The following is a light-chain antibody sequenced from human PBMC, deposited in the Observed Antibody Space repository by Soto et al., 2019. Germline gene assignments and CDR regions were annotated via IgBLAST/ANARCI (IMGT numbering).Light chain of an antibody. V-gene: IGLV2-14*01. Sequence: QSVLTQPASVSGSPGQSITISCTGTSSDVGGYKYVSWYQQYPGKAPKLMMYDVSNRPSGVSNRFSGSKSGNTASLTISGLQAEDEADYYCSSYTSSSPCVFGTGTKV. CDR2: DVS. CDR3: SSYTSSSPCV. CDR1: SSDVGGYKY. J-gene: IGLJ1*01.